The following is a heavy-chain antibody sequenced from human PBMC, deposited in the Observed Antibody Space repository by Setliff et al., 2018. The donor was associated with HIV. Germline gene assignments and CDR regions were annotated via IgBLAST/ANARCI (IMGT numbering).Heavy chain of an antibody. V-gene: IGHV1-24*01. CDR2: FDPEYDKT. J-gene: IGHJ3*02. CDR3: ATRAYDSSGYLRSRVSGAAFDI. CDR1: GYTLTELS. Sequence: ASVKVSCKVSGYTLTELSIHWVRQAPGKGLEWMGGFDPEYDKTFYAQKFQGRVTMSEDTSTDTAYMELTSLRSEDTAVYYCATRAYDSSGYLRSRVSGAAFDIRGQGTMVTV. D-gene: IGHD3-22*01.